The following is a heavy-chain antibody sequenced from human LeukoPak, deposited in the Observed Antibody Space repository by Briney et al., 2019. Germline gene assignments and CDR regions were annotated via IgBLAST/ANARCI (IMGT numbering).Heavy chain of an antibody. CDR3: ARDPYSGAYGDTYYYFMDV. CDR2: IGTAGDT. Sequence: PGGSLRLSCAASGFTFSSYDMHWVRQATGKGLEWVSAIGTAGDTYYPGSVKGRFTISRENAKNSLYLQMNSLRAGDTAVYYCARDPYSGAYGDTYYYFMDVWGKGTTVTISS. V-gene: IGHV3-13*01. J-gene: IGHJ6*03. D-gene: IGHD1-26*01. CDR1: GFTFSSYD.